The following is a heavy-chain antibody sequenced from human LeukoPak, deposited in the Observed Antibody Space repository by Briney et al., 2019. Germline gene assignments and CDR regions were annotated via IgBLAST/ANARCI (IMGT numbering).Heavy chain of an antibody. V-gene: IGHV4-59*01. Sequence: PSETLSLTCTVCGGSIRSYYWSWIRQPPGKGLKWIGYIYYSGSTNYNPSLKSRVTISVDTSKNQFSLKLSSVTAADTAVYYCARGRDYYGSGRFDYWGQGTLVTVSS. D-gene: IGHD3-10*01. J-gene: IGHJ4*02. CDR3: ARGRDYYGSGRFDY. CDR1: GGSIRSYY. CDR2: IYYSGST.